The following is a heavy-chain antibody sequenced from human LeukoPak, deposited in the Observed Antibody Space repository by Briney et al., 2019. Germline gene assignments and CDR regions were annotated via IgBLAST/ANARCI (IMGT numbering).Heavy chain of an antibody. CDR2: ISYSGSA. Sequence: SETLSLTCTVSGGSISSYYWSWIRQPPGKGLEYIGYISYSGSANYNPSLKSRVTISGDTSKNQFSLRLSSVTAADTAVYYCARHSSSSWLIDYWGQGTLVTVSS. CDR3: ARHSSSSWLIDY. D-gene: IGHD6-13*01. J-gene: IGHJ4*02. CDR1: GGSISSYY. V-gene: IGHV4-59*08.